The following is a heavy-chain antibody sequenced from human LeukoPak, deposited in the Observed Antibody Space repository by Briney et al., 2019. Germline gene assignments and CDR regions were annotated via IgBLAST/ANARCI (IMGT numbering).Heavy chain of an antibody. V-gene: IGHV3-11*01. CDR3: ASGSGLVLQYFDY. CDR2: ISSSTNTI. D-gene: IGHD6-19*01. Sequence: GGSLRLSCAASKFTFSSFSMSWIRQAPGKGLEWVSYISSSTNTISYADSVKGRFTISRDNAKNSLYLQMNSLRAEDTAVYYCASGSGLVLQYFDYWGQGTLVTVSS. CDR1: KFTFSSFS. J-gene: IGHJ4*02.